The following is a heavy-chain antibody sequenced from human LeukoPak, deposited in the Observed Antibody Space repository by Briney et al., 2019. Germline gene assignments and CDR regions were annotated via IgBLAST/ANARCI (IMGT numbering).Heavy chain of an antibody. CDR1: GGTFSSYA. D-gene: IGHD5-12*01. Sequence: SVKVSCKASGGTFSSYAISWVRQAPGQGLEWMGGIIPIFGTANYAQKFQGRVTITTDESTSTAYMGLSSLRSEDTAVYYWAILRGGDMDIVATTPFYYMNVWSKGTTVTVSS. V-gene: IGHV1-69*05. CDR2: IIPIFGTA. CDR3: AILRGGDMDIVATTPFYYMNV. J-gene: IGHJ6*03.